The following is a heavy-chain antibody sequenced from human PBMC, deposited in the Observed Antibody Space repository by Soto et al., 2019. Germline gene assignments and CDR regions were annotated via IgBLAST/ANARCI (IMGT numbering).Heavy chain of an antibody. CDR2: IYYSGST. CDR3: ARGGQPDGYYYYGMDV. CDR1: GGSISSGGYY. J-gene: IGHJ6*02. D-gene: IGHD1-1*01. V-gene: IGHV4-31*03. Sequence: PSETLSLTCTVSGGSISSGGYYWSWIRQHPGKGLEWIGYIYYSGSTYYNPSLKSRVTISVDTSKNQFSLKLSSVTAADTAVYYCARGGQPDGYYYYGMDVWGQGTTVTVSS.